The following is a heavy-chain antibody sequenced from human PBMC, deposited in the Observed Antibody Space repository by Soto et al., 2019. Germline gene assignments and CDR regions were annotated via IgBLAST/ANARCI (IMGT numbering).Heavy chain of an antibody. CDR1: GFTFNNYD. Sequence: GGSLRLSCAASGFTFNNYDMLWVRQAPGKGLEWVSTFGSAGDIYYPDSVKGRFTISRDNARNSLYLQMNSLRAADTAVYYCARGVHICDYSSSEMYVLAQGTTVPVSS. J-gene: IGHJ6*02. D-gene: IGHD1-1*01. V-gene: IGHV3-13*01. CDR3: ARGVHICDYSSSEMYV. CDR2: FGSAGDI.